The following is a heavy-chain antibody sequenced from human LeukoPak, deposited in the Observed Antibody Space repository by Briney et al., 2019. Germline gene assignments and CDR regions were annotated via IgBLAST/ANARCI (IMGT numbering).Heavy chain of an antibody. CDR2: ISGSGGST. CDR1: GFTFSSYA. Sequence: GGSLRLSCAASGFTFSSYAMSWVRQAPGKGLEWVSAISGSGGSTYYADSVKGRFTISRDNSKNTLYLQMNSLRAEDTAVYYCAKDQPYSSSWYTYFQHWGQGTLVTVSS. V-gene: IGHV3-23*01. J-gene: IGHJ1*01. D-gene: IGHD6-13*01. CDR3: AKDQPYSSSWYTYFQH.